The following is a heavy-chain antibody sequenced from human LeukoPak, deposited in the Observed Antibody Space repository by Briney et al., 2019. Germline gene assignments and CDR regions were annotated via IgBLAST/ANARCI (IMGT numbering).Heavy chain of an antibody. CDR3: ARDGHRIAVAGMDV. V-gene: IGHV4-59*12. J-gene: IGHJ6*02. CDR1: GGSISSYY. D-gene: IGHD6-19*01. CDR2: IYYSGST. Sequence: PSETLSLTCTVSGGSISSYYWSWIRQPPGKGLEWIGYIYYSGSTYYNPSLKSRVTISVDTSKNQFSLKLSSVTAADTAVYYCARDGHRIAVAGMDVWGQGTTVTVSS.